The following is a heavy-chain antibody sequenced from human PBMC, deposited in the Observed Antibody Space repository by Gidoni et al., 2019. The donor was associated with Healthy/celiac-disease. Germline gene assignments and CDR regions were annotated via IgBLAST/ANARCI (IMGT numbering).Heavy chain of an antibody. D-gene: IGHD3-10*01. V-gene: IGHV4-38-2*01. CDR2: IYQGWST. CDR3: ARGLWFGFDP. Sequence: QVQLQESGPGLVKPSETLSLTCAVSGYSISSGYYWGWIRQPPGQGLEWIGSIYQGWSTYYNPSRKRRVTISVDTSKNQFYLKLSSVTAADTAVYYCARGLWFGFDPWGQGTLVTVSS. CDR1: GYSISSGYY. J-gene: IGHJ5*02.